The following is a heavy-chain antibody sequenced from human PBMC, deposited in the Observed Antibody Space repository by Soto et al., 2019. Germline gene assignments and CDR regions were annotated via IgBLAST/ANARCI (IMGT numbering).Heavy chain of an antibody. CDR3: AKEWELLNWFDP. CDR1: GDTFSSYA. Sequence: SVKVSCKASGDTFSSYAISWVRQAPGQGLEWMGGIIPIFGTANYAQKFQGRVTITADESTSTAYMELSSLRSEDTAVYYCAKEWELLNWFDPWGQGTLVTVS. V-gene: IGHV1-69*13. J-gene: IGHJ5*02. D-gene: IGHD1-26*01. CDR2: IIPIFGTA.